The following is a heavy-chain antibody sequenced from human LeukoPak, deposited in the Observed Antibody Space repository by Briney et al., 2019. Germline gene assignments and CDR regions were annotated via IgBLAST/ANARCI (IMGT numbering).Heavy chain of an antibody. Sequence: ASVKVSCKVSGYTLTELSMHWVRQAPGKGLEWMGGFDPEDGETIYAQKFQGRVTMTEDTSTDTAYMELSSLRSEDTAVYYCARELYDSSGYRRKEIDYWGQGTLVTVSS. J-gene: IGHJ4*02. CDR1: GYTLTELS. V-gene: IGHV1-24*01. D-gene: IGHD3-22*01. CDR3: ARELYDSSGYRRKEIDY. CDR2: FDPEDGET.